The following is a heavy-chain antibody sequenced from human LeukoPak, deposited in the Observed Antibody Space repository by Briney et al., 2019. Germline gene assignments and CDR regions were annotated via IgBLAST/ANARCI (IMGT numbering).Heavy chain of an antibody. J-gene: IGHJ4*02. CDR2: IYTSGST. D-gene: IGHD3-10*01. V-gene: IGHV4-61*02. CDR1: GDSISSGNYY. Sequence: SETLSLTCTVSGDSISSGNYYWTWIRQPAGKGLEWIGRIYTSGSTNYNPSLKSRVTISVDTSKNQFSLKLSSVTAADTAVYYCARDYYGSGTPDYWGQGTLVTVSS. CDR3: ARDYYGSGTPDY.